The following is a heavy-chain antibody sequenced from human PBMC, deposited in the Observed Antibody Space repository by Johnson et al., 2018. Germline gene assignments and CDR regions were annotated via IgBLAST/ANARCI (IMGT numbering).Heavy chain of an antibody. CDR2: ISYDVSNK. V-gene: IGHV3-30*18. CDR3: AKYHDGNSGAFDS. J-gene: IGHJ3*02. Sequence: QVQLVESGGGVVQXGRSLRLXCAASGFSFSNYGMHWVRQAPGKGLEWVAVISYDVSNKYYADSVKGRFTISRDNSKNTLYLQMNSLRTQDTAVYYCAKYHDGNSGAFDSWGQGTMVTVSS. D-gene: IGHD4-23*01. CDR1: GFSFSNYG.